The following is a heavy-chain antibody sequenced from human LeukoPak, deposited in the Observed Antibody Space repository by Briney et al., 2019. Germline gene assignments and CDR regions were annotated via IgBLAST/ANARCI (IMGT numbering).Heavy chain of an antibody. CDR3: ATAANLFGQEDAFDI. Sequence: GGSLRLSCAASGFTFSSYWMSWVRQAPGKGLEWVANTKQDGSEKYYVDSVKGRFTISRHNAKNSLYLQMNSLRAEDTAVYYCATAANLFGQEDAFDIWGQGTMVTVSS. D-gene: IGHD1-14*01. CDR2: TKQDGSEK. J-gene: IGHJ3*02. V-gene: IGHV3-7*01. CDR1: GFTFSSYW.